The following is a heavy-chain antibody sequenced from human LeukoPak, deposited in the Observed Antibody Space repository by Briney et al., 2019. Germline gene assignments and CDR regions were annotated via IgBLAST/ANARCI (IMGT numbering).Heavy chain of an antibody. D-gene: IGHD3-3*01. J-gene: IGHJ3*02. Sequence: GGSLRLSCAASEFTVSSTYITWLRQAPGKGLEWVSVIYPGGSALYADSVQGRFAISRDISQNIVYLQINNLRAEDTAVYYCARDRRSGLGHAFDIWGQGTMVTVSS. CDR1: EFTVSSTY. CDR2: IYPGGSA. CDR3: ARDRRSGLGHAFDI. V-gene: IGHV3-53*01.